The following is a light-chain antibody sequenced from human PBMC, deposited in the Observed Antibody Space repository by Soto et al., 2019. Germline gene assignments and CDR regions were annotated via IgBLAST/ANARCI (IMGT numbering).Light chain of an antibody. V-gene: IGKV2-28*01. CDR3: MQALQTWT. CDR2: LGS. CDR1: RSLLHSNGYKY. J-gene: IGKJ1*01. Sequence: DIVMTQSPLSLPVTPGEPASISCRSSRSLLHSNGYKYLDWYLQKPGQSPQLLIYLGSNRASGVPDRFSGSGSGTDFTLKISRVEAEDVGVYYCMQALQTWTFGQGTKVEIK.